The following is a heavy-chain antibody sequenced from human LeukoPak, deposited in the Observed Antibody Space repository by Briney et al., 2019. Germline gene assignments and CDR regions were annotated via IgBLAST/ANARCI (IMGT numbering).Heavy chain of an antibody. J-gene: IGHJ4*02. V-gene: IGHV3-11*01. Sequence: GGSLRLSCAASGFTFSDYYMSWVRQAPGKGLEWVSYISSSGSTIYYADSVKGRFTISRDNAKNSLYLQMNSLRAEDTAVYYCVYGGAAADFDYWGQGTLVTVSS. D-gene: IGHD6-13*01. CDR1: GFTFSDYY. CDR3: VYGGAAADFDY. CDR2: ISSSGSTI.